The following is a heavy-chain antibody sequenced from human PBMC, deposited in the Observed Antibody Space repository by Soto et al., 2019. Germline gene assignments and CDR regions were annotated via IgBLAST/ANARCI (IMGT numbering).Heavy chain of an antibody. CDR1: GFTFSDYY. CDR2: ISSSSYT. V-gene: IGHV3-11*05. J-gene: IGHJ5*02. Sequence: PGGPLRLSCAASGFTFSDYYMSWIRQAPGKELEWVSYISSSSYTNYADSVKGRFTISRDNAKNSLYLQMNSLRAEDTAVYYCAREYCSGGSCYSGLGCFDPWGQGTLVTVSS. CDR3: AREYCSGGSCYSGLGCFDP. D-gene: IGHD2-15*01.